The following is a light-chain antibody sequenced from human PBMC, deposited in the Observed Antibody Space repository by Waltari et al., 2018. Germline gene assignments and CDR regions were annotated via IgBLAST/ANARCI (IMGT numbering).Light chain of an antibody. CDR3: CSYAGSSTLV. J-gene: IGLJ2*01. CDR1: SSDVRSYNL. Sequence: QSALTQPASVSGSPGQSITISCTGTSSDVRSYNLVSWYQPHPGKAPKLMIYEGSKRPSGVSNRFSGSKSGNTASLTISGLQAEDEADYYCCSYAGSSTLVFGGGTKLTVL. V-gene: IGLV2-23*01. CDR2: EGS.